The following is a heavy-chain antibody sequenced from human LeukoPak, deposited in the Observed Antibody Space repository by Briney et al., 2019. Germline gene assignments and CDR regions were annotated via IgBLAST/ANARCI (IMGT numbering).Heavy chain of an antibody. D-gene: IGHD1-26*01. CDR2: MHPGKSDI. Sequence: GESLKISCKASGYSFSYYRIGWVRQMPGKGLEWLGLMHPGKSDIRYSPSLQGQVTISADTSITTVYLQWSSLRASDTAMYYCVSQFDGSGSYGYWGQGTLVTVSS. V-gene: IGHV5-51*01. J-gene: IGHJ4*02. CDR1: GYSFSYYR. CDR3: VSQFDGSGSYGY.